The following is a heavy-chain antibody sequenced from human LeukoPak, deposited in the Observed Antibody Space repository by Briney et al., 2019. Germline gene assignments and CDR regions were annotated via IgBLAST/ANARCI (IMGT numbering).Heavy chain of an antibody. CDR1: GGSLSSSSYY. J-gene: IGHJ4*02. CDR2: IYYSGST. D-gene: IGHD6-13*01. CDR3: ATCIAAAGTVDY. Sequence: PSETLSLTCTVSGGSLSSSSYYWGWIRQPPGKGLEWIGSIYYSGSTYYNPSLKSRVTISVDTSKNQFSLKLSSVTAADTAVYYCATCIAAAGTVDYWGQGTLVTVSS. V-gene: IGHV4-39*01.